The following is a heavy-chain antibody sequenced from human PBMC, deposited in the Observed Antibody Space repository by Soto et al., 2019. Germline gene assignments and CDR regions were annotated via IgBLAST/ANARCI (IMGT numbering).Heavy chain of an antibody. CDR1: GGSMRNYI. V-gene: IGHV4-59*01. D-gene: IGHD6-13*01. Sequence: PSETLSLTCTVSGGSMRNYIWTWIRQPPGKGLEWIGYIHYSGTTSFFPSYNPSLRSRVTISEDTSKNQFSLKFLSVTTADTAVYFCAAGEASSRNLARYYLDFWGQGTLVTVSS. CDR3: AAGEASSRNLARYYLDF. CDR2: IHYSGTT. J-gene: IGHJ4*02.